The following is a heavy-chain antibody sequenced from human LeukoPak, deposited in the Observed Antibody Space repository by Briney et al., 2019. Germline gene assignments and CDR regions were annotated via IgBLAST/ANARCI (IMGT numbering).Heavy chain of an antibody. CDR1: GFTFSSYA. CDR2: ISGSGGST. J-gene: IGHJ4*02. D-gene: IGHD6-13*01. Sequence: GGSLRLSCAASGFTFSSYAMSWVRQAPGKGLEWVSAISGSGGSTYYADSVKGRFTISRDNSKNTLYLQMSSLRAEDTAVYYCAKDFEYSGYSSSNFDYWGQGTLVTVSS. V-gene: IGHV3-23*01. CDR3: AKDFEYSGYSSSNFDY.